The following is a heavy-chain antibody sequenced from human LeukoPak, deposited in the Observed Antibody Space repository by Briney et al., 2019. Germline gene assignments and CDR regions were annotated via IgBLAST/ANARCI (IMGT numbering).Heavy chain of an antibody. CDR1: GFTVSSNY. CDR2: IYGGGNI. J-gene: IGHJ4*02. D-gene: IGHD3-16*01. V-gene: IGHV3-53*01. CDR3: ARERGGFTVACYFDY. Sequence: PGGSLRLSCAASGFTVSSNYMNWVRQAPGKGLEWVSVIYGGGNIYYADSVKGRFTISRDNSKNTLYLQMNSLRAEDTAVYFCARERGGFTVACYFDYWGQGTLVTVSP.